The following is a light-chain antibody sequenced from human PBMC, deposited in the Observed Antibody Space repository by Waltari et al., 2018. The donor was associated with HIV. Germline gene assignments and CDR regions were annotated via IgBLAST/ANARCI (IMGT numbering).Light chain of an antibody. CDR2: WAT. V-gene: IGKV4-1*01. Sequence: DIEMTQSPGSLAVSLGARVTITCNSSPSISSVYNNGNYVAWYQQKPGQPPKLLSYWATSRESGVPDRFSGSESGTDFRLTINNLQAEYMAVYHCQQYYSPPWTFGQGTKV. CDR3: QQYYSPPWT. CDR1: PSISSVYNNGNY. J-gene: IGKJ1*01.